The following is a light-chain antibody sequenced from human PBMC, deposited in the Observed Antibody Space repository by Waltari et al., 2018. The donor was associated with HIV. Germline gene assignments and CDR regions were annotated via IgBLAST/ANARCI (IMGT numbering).Light chain of an antibody. Sequence: QSVLSQPPSASGTPGQRVTISCSGGSSNIGPNTVNWYQQLPGTAPKLLIFGSNRRPSGVPDRFSGSKSGTSAALAISGLQSEDEADYYCAAWDDSLNGVVFGGGTKLTVL. CDR3: AAWDDSLNGVV. J-gene: IGLJ2*01. CDR2: GSN. CDR1: SSNIGPNT. V-gene: IGLV1-44*01.